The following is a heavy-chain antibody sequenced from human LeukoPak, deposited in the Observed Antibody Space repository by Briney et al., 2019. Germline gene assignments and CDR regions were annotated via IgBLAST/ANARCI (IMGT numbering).Heavy chain of an antibody. D-gene: IGHD6-19*01. Sequence: GGSLRLSCATTRFTFSSYGIHWARQNPAQGLERVAVIWYNGSNKYYADSVKGRFTISRDNSKNTLYLQMNSLRAEDTAVYYCASTSGWYEPIDYWGQGTLVTVSS. CDR2: IWYNGSNK. CDR3: ASTSGWYEPIDY. CDR1: RFTFSSYG. V-gene: IGHV3-33*01. J-gene: IGHJ4*02.